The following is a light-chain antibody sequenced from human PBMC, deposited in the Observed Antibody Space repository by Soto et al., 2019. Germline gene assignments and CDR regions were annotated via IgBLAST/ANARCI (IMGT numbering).Light chain of an antibody. CDR2: AAS. CDR1: QSISSY. Sequence: DIPMTQSPSSLSASVGDRVTITCRASQSISSYLNWYQQKPGKAPKLLIYAASSLQSGVPSRFSGSGSGTDFTLTISSLQPEDFATYDCQQSYSTPRKFGQGTKVEIE. CDR3: QQSYSTPRK. J-gene: IGKJ1*01. V-gene: IGKV1-39*01.